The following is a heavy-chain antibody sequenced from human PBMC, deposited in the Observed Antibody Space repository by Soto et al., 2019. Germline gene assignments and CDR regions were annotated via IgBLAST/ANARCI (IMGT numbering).Heavy chain of an antibody. J-gene: IGHJ4*02. CDR3: ARVRSFRLHPRFDY. CDR2: INHSGST. CDR1: GGSFSGYY. V-gene: IGHV4-34*01. Sequence: QVQLQQWGAGLLKPSETLSLTCAVYGGSFSGYYWSWIRQPPGKGLEWIGEINHSGSTNYNPSLKSRVTISVDTSKNQFSLKLSSVTAADTAVYYCARVRSFRLHPRFDYWGQGTLVTVSS. D-gene: IGHD2-15*01.